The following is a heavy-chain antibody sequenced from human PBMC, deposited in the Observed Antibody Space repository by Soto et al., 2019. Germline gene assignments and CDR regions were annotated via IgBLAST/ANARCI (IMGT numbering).Heavy chain of an antibody. V-gene: IGHV1-18*04. CDR1: GYTFTSYG. J-gene: IGHJ6*02. CDR3: ARGPSHYDILTGYEQYYGIDV. CDR2: ISAYNGNT. D-gene: IGHD3-9*01. Sequence: ASVKVSCKASGYTFTSYGISWVRQAPGQGLEWMGWISAYNGNTNYAQKLQGRVTMTTDTSTSTAYMELRSLRSDDTAVYYCARGPSHYDILTGYEQYYGIDVGGHGNTVT.